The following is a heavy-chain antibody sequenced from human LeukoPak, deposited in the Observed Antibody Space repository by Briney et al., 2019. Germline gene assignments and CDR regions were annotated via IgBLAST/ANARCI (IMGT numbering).Heavy chain of an antibody. Sequence: GGSLRLSCAASGFTFSSYSMNWVRQAPGKGLEWVSSISSSSSYIYYADSVKGRFTISRDNAKNSLYLQMNSLRAEDTAVYYCASSDFGVVMGFDYWGQGTLVTVSS. J-gene: IGHJ4*02. CDR1: GFTFSSYS. CDR3: ASSDFGVVMGFDY. CDR2: ISSSSSYI. V-gene: IGHV3-21*01. D-gene: IGHD3-3*01.